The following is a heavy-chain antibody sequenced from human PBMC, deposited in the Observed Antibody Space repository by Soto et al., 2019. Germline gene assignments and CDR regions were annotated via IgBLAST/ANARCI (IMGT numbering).Heavy chain of an antibody. CDR2: FYWGDDK. CDR1: GFSLSTSGVG. V-gene: IGHV2-5*02. Sequence: QITLKESGPTLVKPTQTLTLTCAFSGFSLSTSGVGVGWIRQPPGKALEWLALFYWGDDKRYSLSLKSRLTITKDTSKNQVVLTMTSMDPVDTATYYCARLTTVTTGYDYWGQGTLVTVSS. CDR3: ARLTTVTTGYDY. D-gene: IGHD4-17*01. J-gene: IGHJ4*02.